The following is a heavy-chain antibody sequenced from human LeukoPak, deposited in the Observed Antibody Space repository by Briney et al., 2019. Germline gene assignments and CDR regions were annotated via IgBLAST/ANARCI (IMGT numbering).Heavy chain of an antibody. CDR2: ISSSSSTI. CDR1: GFTFSSYS. CDR3: ARGRTGGHFDS. J-gene: IGHJ4*02. Sequence: GGSLRLSCAASGFTFSSYSMNWVRQAPGKGLEWVSYISSSSSTIYYADSVKGRFTISRDNAKNSLYLQMNSLRAEDTAVYYCARGRTGGHFDSWGQGTLVTVSS. V-gene: IGHV3-48*01. D-gene: IGHD3/OR15-3a*01.